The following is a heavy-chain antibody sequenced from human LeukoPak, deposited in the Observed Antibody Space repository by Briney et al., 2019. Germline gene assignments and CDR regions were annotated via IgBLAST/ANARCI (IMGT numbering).Heavy chain of an antibody. Sequence: PGGSLRLSCAASGFTFSTAWMSWVRQSPGKGLEWVGRIKGRSEGATTDYADPVKDRFTISRDDSKNTLYLHMNSLRTEDTAVYYCTTEDLKGRGGSHSDYWGQGTLVTVSS. V-gene: IGHV3-15*05. CDR1: GFTFSTAW. D-gene: IGHD1-26*01. CDR2: IKGRSEGATT. CDR3: TTEDLKGRGGSHSDY. J-gene: IGHJ4*02.